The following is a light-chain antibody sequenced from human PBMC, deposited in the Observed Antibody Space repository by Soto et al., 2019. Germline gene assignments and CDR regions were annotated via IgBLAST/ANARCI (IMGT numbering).Light chain of an antibody. Sequence: EIVLTQSPGTLSLSPGERATLSCWASQSVSYTYLAWYQQKPGQPPRLLIYGASFKATGIPDRFSGSGSGTDFTLTISRLEPEDFAIYYCQQYDSSPWTFGQGTKVDI. CDR1: QSVSYTY. CDR3: QQYDSSPWT. J-gene: IGKJ1*01. V-gene: IGKV3-20*01. CDR2: GAS.